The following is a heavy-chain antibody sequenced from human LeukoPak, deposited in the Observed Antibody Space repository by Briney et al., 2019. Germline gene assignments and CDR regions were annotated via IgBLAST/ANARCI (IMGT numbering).Heavy chain of an antibody. D-gene: IGHD6-19*01. J-gene: IGHJ5*02. Sequence: ASVKVPCKASGGTFSSYAISWVRQAPGQGLEWMGGIIPIFGTANYAQKFQGRVTITADESTSTAYMELSSLRSEDTAVYYCASESGIAVAGKAIWFDPWGQGTLVTVSS. V-gene: IGHV1-69*13. CDR3: ASESGIAVAGKAIWFDP. CDR1: GGTFSSYA. CDR2: IIPIFGTA.